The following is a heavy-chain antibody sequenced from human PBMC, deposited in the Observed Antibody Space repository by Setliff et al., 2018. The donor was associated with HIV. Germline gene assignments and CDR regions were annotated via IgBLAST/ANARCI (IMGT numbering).Heavy chain of an antibody. Sequence: LRLSCAASGFTFSTYDMHWVRQATGKGLEWVSGIGTVGDTYYLGSVKGRFAISRENAKNSLYLQMNSLKTEDTAMYYCTPIHNYTDHCPDSWGQGTLVTVSS. CDR2: IGTVGDT. CDR1: GFTFSTYD. V-gene: IGHV3-13*01. CDR3: TPIHNYTDHCPDS. D-gene: IGHD2-21*02. J-gene: IGHJ5*01.